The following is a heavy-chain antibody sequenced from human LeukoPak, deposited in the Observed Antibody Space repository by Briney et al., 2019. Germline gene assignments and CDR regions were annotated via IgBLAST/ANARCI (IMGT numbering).Heavy chain of an antibody. CDR1: GFTFDDYA. J-gene: IGHJ6*04. CDR3: ARVGRAYYYYYGMDV. Sequence: GRSLRLSCAASGFTFDDYAMHWDRQAPGKGLEWVSLISWDGVSTYSADSVKGRFTISRDNSKNSLYLQMNSLRAEDTALYFCARVGRAYYYYYGMDVWGKGTTVTVSS. V-gene: IGHV3-43D*04. D-gene: IGHD3-10*01. CDR2: ISWDGVST.